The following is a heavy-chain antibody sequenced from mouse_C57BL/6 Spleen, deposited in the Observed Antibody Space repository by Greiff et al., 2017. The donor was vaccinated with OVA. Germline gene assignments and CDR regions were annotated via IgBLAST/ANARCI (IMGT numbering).Heavy chain of an antibody. CDR2: INPSNGGT. CDR3: ARYPYDYDPYWYFDV. CDR1: GYTFTSYW. V-gene: IGHV1-53*01. Sequence: VKLQQPGTELVKPGASVKLSCKASGYTFTSYWMHWVKQRPGQGLEWIGNINPSNGGTNYNEKFKSKATLTVDKSSSTAYMQLSSLTSEDSAVYYCARYPYDYDPYWYFDVWGTGTTVTVSS. D-gene: IGHD2-4*01. J-gene: IGHJ1*03.